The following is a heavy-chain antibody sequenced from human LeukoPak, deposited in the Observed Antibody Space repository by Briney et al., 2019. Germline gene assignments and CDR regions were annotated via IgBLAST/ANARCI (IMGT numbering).Heavy chain of an antibody. D-gene: IGHD2-15*01. V-gene: IGHV3-7*01. J-gene: IGHJ4*02. CDR1: RFTFSTYW. Sequence: PGRSPRLSCAASRFTFSTYWMTWVRQAPGKGLEWVASIKEDGSEKYYVDSVKGRFTISRDNAKNSLYLQMNSLRAEDTATYYCARARDIDYWGQGTLVTVSS. CDR2: IKEDGSEK. CDR3: ARARDIDY.